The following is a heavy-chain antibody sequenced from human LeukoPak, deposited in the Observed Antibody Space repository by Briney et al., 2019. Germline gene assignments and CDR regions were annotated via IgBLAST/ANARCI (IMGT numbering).Heavy chain of an antibody. CDR1: GFPFSNHG. CDR3: AKEEVVEVGAATGPDY. CDR2: ISYDGSNK. Sequence: PGGSLRLSCAASGFPFSNHGMHWVRQAPGKGLEWVAVISYDGSNKYYADSVKGRFTISRDNSKNTLYLQMNSLRAEDTAVYYCAKEEVVEVGAATGPDYWGQGTLVTVSS. J-gene: IGHJ4*02. V-gene: IGHV3-30*18. D-gene: IGHD1-26*01.